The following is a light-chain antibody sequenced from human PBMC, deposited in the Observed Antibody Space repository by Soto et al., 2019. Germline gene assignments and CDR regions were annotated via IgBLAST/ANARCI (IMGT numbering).Light chain of an antibody. CDR3: QKYNSAPLT. V-gene: IGKV3-15*01. CDR2: GAS. J-gene: IGKJ4*01. CDR1: ESVSSN. Sequence: EIVMTQSPATLSVSPGERATLSCRASESVSSNLAWYQQKPGRAPRLLIYGASTRAAGIPARFSGSGSGTEFTLTISSLQSEDFAAYYCQKYNSAPLTFGGGTKVDIK.